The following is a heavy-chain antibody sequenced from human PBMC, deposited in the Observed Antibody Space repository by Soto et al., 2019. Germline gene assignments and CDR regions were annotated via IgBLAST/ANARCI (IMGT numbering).Heavy chain of an antibody. V-gene: IGHV3-23*01. CDR1: GYNFSTYA. D-gene: IGHD6-6*01. J-gene: IGHJ5*02. Sequence: EVQLLESGGGLVQPGGSLRLSCAASGYNFSTYAMSWVRQAPGKGLEWVSGISAGGGSPFIADSVEGRFIISRDNAKDTLYLQMNSLTGEDTAIYYCVKHAEYQLVSWFDPWGQGTLVTVSS. CDR3: VKHAEYQLVSWFDP. CDR2: ISAGGGSP.